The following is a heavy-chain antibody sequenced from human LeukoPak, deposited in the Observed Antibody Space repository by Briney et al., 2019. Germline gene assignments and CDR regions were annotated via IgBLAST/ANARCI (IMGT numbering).Heavy chain of an antibody. J-gene: IGHJ6*02. CDR1: GGSISSGGYS. CDR3: ARGESGFGEFTRLYYYYGMDV. Sequence: SETLSLTCAVSGGSISSGGYSWSWIRQPPGKGLEWIGYIYHSGSTYYNPSLESRVTISVDRSKNQFSLKLSSVTAADTAVYYCARGESGFGEFTRLYYYYGMDVWGQGTTVTVSS. CDR2: IYHSGST. V-gene: IGHV4-30-2*01. D-gene: IGHD3-10*01.